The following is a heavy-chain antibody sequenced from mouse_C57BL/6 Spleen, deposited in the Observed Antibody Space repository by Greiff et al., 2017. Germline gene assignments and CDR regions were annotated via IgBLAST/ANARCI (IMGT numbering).Heavy chain of an antibody. D-gene: IGHD2-3*01. CDR1: GYAFSSYW. J-gene: IGHJ3*01. V-gene: IGHV1-80*01. CDR3: ARSGDGYRFAY. CDR2: IYPGDGDT. Sequence: VKLVESGAELVKPGASVKISCKASGYAFSSYWMNWVKQRPGKGLEWIGQIYPGDGDTNYNGKFKGKATLTADKSSSTAYMQLSSLTSEDSAVYFCARSGDGYRFAYWGQGTLVTVSA.